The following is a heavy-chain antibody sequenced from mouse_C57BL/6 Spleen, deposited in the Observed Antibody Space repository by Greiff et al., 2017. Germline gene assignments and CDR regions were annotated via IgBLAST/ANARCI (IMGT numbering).Heavy chain of an antibody. J-gene: IGHJ4*01. Sequence: VKLMESGAELARPGASVQMSCKASGYTFTSYTMHWVKQRPGQGLEWIGYINPSSGYTKYNQKFKDKATLTAAKSSSTAYMQLSSLTSEDSAVYYCARTVSVVATRLYAMDYWGQGTSVTVSS. CDR2: INPSSGYT. V-gene: IGHV1-4*01. CDR3: ARTVSVVATRLYAMDY. CDR1: GYTFTSYT. D-gene: IGHD1-1*01.